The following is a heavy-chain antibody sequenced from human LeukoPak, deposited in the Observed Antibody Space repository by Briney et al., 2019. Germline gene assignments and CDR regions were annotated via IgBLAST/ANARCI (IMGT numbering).Heavy chain of an antibody. J-gene: IGHJ3*02. Sequence: PGGSLRLSCAASGFTFSSYGMHWVRQAPGKGLEWVAFIRYDGSNKYYADSVKGRFTISRDNSKNTLYLQMNSLRAEDTAVYYCAKARGYSSSPRVGAFDIWGQGTMVTVSS. V-gene: IGHV3-30*02. D-gene: IGHD6-6*01. CDR3: AKARGYSSSPRVGAFDI. CDR2: IRYDGSNK. CDR1: GFTFSSYG.